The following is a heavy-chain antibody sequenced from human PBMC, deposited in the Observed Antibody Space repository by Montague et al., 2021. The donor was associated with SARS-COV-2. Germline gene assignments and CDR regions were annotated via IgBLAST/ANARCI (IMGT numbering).Heavy chain of an antibody. V-gene: IGHV4-59*01. J-gene: IGHJ5*02. CDR3: ARDRFIAGGRLPHGFDP. D-gene: IGHD6-13*01. Sequence: SETLSLTCSVSGGPISGYYWSWIRQSPGKGLERIGYIYYSGGTISNPSLKSRVILSVDTAKSQFSLKLSSVTAAATAVYYCARDRFIAGGRLPHGFDPWGQGTPVTVSS. CDR2: IYYSGGT. CDR1: GGPISGYY.